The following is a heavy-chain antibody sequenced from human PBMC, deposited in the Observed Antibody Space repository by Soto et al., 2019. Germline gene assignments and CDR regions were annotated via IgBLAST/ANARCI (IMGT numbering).Heavy chain of an antibody. V-gene: IGHV3-23*01. J-gene: IGHJ4*02. CDR1: GFTFSSFA. CDR3: ANVGLRYFDWPPDY. Sequence: GGSLRLSCEDSGFTFSSFAMNWVRQAPGKGLEWVSSIRESGGGDHYADSVKGRFTISRDNSRNTLYLQMNSLRAEDTAVYYCANVGLRYFDWPPDYWGQGTLVTVSS. CDR2: IRESGGGD. D-gene: IGHD3-9*01.